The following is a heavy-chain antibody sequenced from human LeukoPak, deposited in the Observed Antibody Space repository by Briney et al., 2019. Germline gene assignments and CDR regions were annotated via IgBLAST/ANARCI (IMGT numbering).Heavy chain of an antibody. D-gene: IGHD6-19*01. CDR2: IYTSGST. J-gene: IGHJ4*02. CDR3: ARDLYSSGWYSFFDY. CDR1: GGSISSYY. Sequence: PSETLSLTCTVSGGSISSYYWSWIRQPPGKGLEWIGRIYTSGSTNYNPSLKSRVTMSVDTSKNQFSLKLSSVTAADTAVYYCARDLYSSGWYSFFDYWGQGTLVTVSS. V-gene: IGHV4-4*07.